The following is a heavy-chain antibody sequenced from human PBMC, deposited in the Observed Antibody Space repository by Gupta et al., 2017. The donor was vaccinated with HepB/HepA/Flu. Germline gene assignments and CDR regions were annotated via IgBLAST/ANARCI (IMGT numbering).Heavy chain of an antibody. D-gene: IGHD4-23*01. J-gene: IGHJ5*02. CDR3: ARYMGNSVFIQSTRQNWFDP. Sequence: NPSLKSRVTISVDKSKNQFSLKLSSVTAADTAVYYCARYMGNSVFIQSTRQNWFDPWGQGTLVTVSS. V-gene: IGHV4-4*02.